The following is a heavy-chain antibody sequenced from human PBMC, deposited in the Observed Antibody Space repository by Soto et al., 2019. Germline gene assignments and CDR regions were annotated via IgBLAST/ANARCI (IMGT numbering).Heavy chain of an antibody. CDR2: ISGHNDNT. CDR3: ARDFGTVTTIERYYYYYGMDV. D-gene: IGHD4-17*01. V-gene: IGHV1-18*01. J-gene: IGHJ6*02. CDR1: GYTFTTYG. Sequence: GASVKVSCKASGYTFTTYGISWVRQAPGQGLEWMGWISGHNDNTIYAQKIQGRVTMTTDTSTSTAYMELSSLRSEDTAVYYCARDFGTVTTIERYYYYYGMDVWGQGTTVTVSS.